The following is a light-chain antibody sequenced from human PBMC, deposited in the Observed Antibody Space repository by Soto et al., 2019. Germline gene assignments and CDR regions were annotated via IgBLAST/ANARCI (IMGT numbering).Light chain of an antibody. CDR1: QSVSSN. CDR2: GAS. V-gene: IGKV3-20*01. Sequence: EIVMTQSPDILSVSPGERATLSCRASQSVSSNLAWYQQKPGQSPRLLIYGASTRATGIPVRFSGSGSGTDFTLTISRLEPEDFAVYYCQQYGSSRTFGQGTKVDIK. J-gene: IGKJ1*01. CDR3: QQYGSSRT.